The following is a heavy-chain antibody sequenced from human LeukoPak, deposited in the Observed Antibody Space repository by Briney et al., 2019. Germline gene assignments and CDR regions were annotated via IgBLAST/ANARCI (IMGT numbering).Heavy chain of an antibody. CDR1: GGTFSSYA. J-gene: IGHJ2*01. V-gene: IGHV1-69*13. CDR3: ARAKGVVVAATGYWYFDL. Sequence: ASVKVSCKASGGTFSSYAISWVRQAPGQGREWMGGTIPIFSTPNYAQKFQGRVTITADESTSTAYMELSSLRSEDTAVYYCARAKGVVVAATGYWYFDLWGRGTLVTVSS. D-gene: IGHD2-15*01. CDR2: TIPIFSTP.